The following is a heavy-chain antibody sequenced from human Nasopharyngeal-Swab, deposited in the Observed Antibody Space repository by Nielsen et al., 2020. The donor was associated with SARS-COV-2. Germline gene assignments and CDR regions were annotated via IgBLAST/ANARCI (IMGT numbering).Heavy chain of an antibody. J-gene: IGHJ3*02. CDR3: ARDRRSGDNDAFDI. CDR1: GYTFSDYY. CDR2: INPDNGGT. D-gene: IGHD3-10*01. Sequence: ASVKVSCKASGYTFSDYYMHWVRQAPGQGLEWMGRINPDNGGTDYAQKFQGRVTMTRDTSINTAYMELSRLKSDDTAVYYCARDRRSGDNDAFDIWGQGTMVTVSS. V-gene: IGHV1-2*06.